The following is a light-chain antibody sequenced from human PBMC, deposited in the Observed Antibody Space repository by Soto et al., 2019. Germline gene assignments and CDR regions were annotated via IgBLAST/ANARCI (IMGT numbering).Light chain of an antibody. CDR3: QQYGSSPIT. CDR1: QSVSSN. Sequence: EIVMTQSPAILSVSPGERATLSCRASQSVSSNLAWYQQKPGQTPRLLIYGASTRATGIPARFSGSGSGTEFTLTISRLEPEDFAVYYCQQYGSSPITFGQGTRLEIK. J-gene: IGKJ5*01. CDR2: GAS. V-gene: IGKV3-15*01.